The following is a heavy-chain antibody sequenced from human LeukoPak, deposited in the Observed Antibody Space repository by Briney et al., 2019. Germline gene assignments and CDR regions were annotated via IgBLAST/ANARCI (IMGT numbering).Heavy chain of an antibody. D-gene: IGHD3-22*01. CDR2: IYYSGST. V-gene: IGHV4-39*01. CDR1: GGSISSSSYY. CDR3: ARVVITVLMDV. Sequence: PSETLSHACTVSGGSISSSSYYWGWIRQTPGKGPEWIGSIYYSGSTYYNPSLKSRVTISVDTSKNQFSLKLSSVTAADTAVYYCARVVITVLMDVWGKGTTVTISS. J-gene: IGHJ6*03.